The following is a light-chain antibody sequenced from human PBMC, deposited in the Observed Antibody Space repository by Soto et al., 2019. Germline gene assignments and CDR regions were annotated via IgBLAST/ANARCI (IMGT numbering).Light chain of an antibody. CDR1: QSITSRY. CDR3: QLYGTSPPYT. CDR2: RAS. J-gene: IGKJ2*01. Sequence: EIVLTQSPDTLSLSPGERATLSCRASQSITSRYLAWYQQKPGQAPRLLISRASNRATGIPDRFSGSGSGTDFILTISRLEPEDFAVYYCQLYGTSPPYTFGQGTPLEIK. V-gene: IGKV3-20*01.